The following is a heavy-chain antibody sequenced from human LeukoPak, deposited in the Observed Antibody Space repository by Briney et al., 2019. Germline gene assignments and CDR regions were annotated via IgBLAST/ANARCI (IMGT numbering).Heavy chain of an antibody. D-gene: IGHD3-22*01. J-gene: IGHJ4*02. CDR1: GFXFDDYG. CDR2: INWNGGST. CDR3: ARGVIVVADTPFDY. V-gene: IGHV3-20*04. Sequence: GGSLRLSCAASGFXFDDYGISWVRQAPGKGLEWVSGINWNGGSTGYADSVKGRFTISRDNAKNSLYLQMNSLRAEDTALYYCARGVIVVADTPFDYWGQGTLVTVSS.